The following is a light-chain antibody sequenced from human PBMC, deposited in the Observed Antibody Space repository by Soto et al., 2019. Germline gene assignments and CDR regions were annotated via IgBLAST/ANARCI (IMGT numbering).Light chain of an antibody. J-gene: IGKJ5*01. Sequence: EIVLTQSPDTLSLSPGESATLSCRASQSVSSSYLAWYQQKPGQAPRLLIYGASSRATGIPDRFSGSGSGTDFTLTISRLEPEDFAVFYCQQYDNSITFGKETRLEIE. CDR2: GAS. CDR3: QQYDNSIT. V-gene: IGKV3-20*01. CDR1: QSVSSSY.